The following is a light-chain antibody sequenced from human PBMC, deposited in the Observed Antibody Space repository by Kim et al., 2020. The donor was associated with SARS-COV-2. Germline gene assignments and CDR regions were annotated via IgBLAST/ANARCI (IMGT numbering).Light chain of an antibody. J-gene: IGKJ3*01. CDR1: QGISSW. V-gene: IGKV1-12*02. CDR3: QQGDSLPFT. Sequence: DIQMTQSPSSVSASVGDRVTITCRASQGISSWLDWYQQKPGKAPKLLIYAASSLQSGVPSRFSGSASGTDFTLTISSLQPEDVATYYCQQGDSLPFTFGPGTKLDIK. CDR2: AAS.